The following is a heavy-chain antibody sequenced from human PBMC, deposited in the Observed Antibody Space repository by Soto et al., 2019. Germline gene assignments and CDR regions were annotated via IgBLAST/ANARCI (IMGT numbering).Heavy chain of an antibody. Sequence: QLQLQESGPGLVKPSETLSLTCTVSGGSISSSSYYWGWIRQPPGKGLEWIGSIYYSGSTYYNPSLKSRVTISVDTSKNQFSLKLSSVTAADTAEYYCARHLPNYYDSSVPFDPWGQGTLVTVSS. V-gene: IGHV4-39*01. CDR2: IYYSGST. CDR1: GGSISSSSYY. CDR3: ARHLPNYYDSSVPFDP. J-gene: IGHJ5*02. D-gene: IGHD3-22*01.